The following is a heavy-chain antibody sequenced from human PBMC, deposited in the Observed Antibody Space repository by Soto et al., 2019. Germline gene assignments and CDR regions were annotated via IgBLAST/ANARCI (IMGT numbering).Heavy chain of an antibody. V-gene: IGHV4-59*01. CDR2: IYYSGST. J-gene: IGHJ6*02. CDR3: ARAASTSLDV. D-gene: IGHD2-2*01. Sequence: QVQLQESGPGLVKPSETLSLTCTVSGGSISSYYWSWIRQPPGKGLEWIGYIYYSGSTNYNPSLKSRVTISVDTSKNQFSLKLSSVTAADTAVYYCARAASTSLDVWGQGTTVTVSS. CDR1: GGSISSYY.